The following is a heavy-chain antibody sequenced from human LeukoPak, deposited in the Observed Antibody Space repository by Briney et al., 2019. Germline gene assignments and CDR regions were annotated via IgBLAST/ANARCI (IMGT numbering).Heavy chain of an antibody. CDR1: GLTFSNFK. J-gene: IGHJ3*02. D-gene: IGHD6-19*01. Sequence: PGGSLRLSCAVSGLTFSNFKMNWVRQAPGKGLEWVSVIYSGGTIYYADSVKGRFTISRDNSKNTLFLQMNSLRVEDTAVYYCTRDGRAVTSNMDAFDIWGQGTMVTVSS. V-gene: IGHV3-53*01. CDR2: IYSGGTI. CDR3: TRDGRAVTSNMDAFDI.